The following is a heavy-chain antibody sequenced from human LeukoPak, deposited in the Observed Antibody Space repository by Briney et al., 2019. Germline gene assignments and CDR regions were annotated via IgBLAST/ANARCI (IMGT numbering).Heavy chain of an antibody. CDR1: GGTFSSYA. V-gene: IGHV1-69*13. D-gene: IGHD3-10*01. CDR2: IIPIFGTA. Sequence: GASVKVSCKASGGTFSSYAISWVRQAPGQGLEWMGGIIPIFGTANYAQKFQGRVTITADESTITAYMELGSLRSEDTAVYYCARGALMVRAYYYGMDVWGQGTTVTVSS. J-gene: IGHJ6*02. CDR3: ARGALMVRAYYYGMDV.